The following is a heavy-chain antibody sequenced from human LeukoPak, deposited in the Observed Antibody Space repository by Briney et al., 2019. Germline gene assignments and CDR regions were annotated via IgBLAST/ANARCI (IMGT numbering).Heavy chain of an antibody. V-gene: IGHV3-7*01. CDR1: GFSFSTYW. CDR2: IKEDGSDK. J-gene: IGHJ4*02. D-gene: IGHD5-24*01. Sequence: PGGSLRLSCEASGFSFSTYWMSWVRQAPGKGLERVANIKEDGSDKNYVDSVRGRFTISRDNAKNSLYLQMNSLRVEDTAVYYCARDGWRAINYWGQGTLVTVSS. CDR3: ARDGWRAINY.